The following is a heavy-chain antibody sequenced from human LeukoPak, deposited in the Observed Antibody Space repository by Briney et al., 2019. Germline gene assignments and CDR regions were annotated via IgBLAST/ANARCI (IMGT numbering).Heavy chain of an antibody. CDR2: INPNSADT. CDR3: ATLATMISDAFDI. V-gene: IGHV1-2*02. J-gene: IGHJ3*02. CDR1: GYTFTSYY. Sequence: ASVKVSCKASGYTFTSYYMHWVRQAPGQGLEWMGWINPNSADTNYAQKFQGSVTMTRDTSISTAYMELSSLKSDDTAVYYCATLATMISDAFDIWGQGTMVTVSS. D-gene: IGHD5-24*01.